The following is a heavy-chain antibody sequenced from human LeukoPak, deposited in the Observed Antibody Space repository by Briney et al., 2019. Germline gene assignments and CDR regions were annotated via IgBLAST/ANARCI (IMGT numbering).Heavy chain of an antibody. CDR1: GGSISSGGCY. Sequence: SETLSLTCTVSGGSISSGGCYWSWIRQPPGKGLEWIGYIYHSGSTYYNPSLKSRVTISVDRSKNQFSLKLSSVTAADTAVYYCASKYYYDSNGYSELWGQGTLVTVSS. D-gene: IGHD3-22*01. CDR2: IYHSGST. CDR3: ASKYYYDSNGYSEL. V-gene: IGHV4-30-2*01. J-gene: IGHJ4*02.